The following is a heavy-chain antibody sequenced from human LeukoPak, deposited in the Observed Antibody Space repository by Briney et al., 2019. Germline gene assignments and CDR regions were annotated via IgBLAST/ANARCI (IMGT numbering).Heavy chain of an antibody. V-gene: IGHV4-34*10. J-gene: IGHJ4*02. D-gene: IGHD2-2*01. Sequence: SETLSLTCAVYGDSFSGYFWSWLRQPPGKRLEWIGEINQRGSTIYSPSLKTRVTLSVDTSKNQFSLNLRSVTAADTAVYYCARSLSTAGIDYWGQGTLVTVSS. CDR2: INQRGST. CDR1: GDSFSGYF. CDR3: ARSLSTAGIDY.